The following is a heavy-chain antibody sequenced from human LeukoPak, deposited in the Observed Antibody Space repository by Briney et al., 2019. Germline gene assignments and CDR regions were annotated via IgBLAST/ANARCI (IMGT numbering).Heavy chain of an antibody. Sequence: GGSLRLSCAASGFTFSSYAMSWVRQAPGKGLEWVSAISGSGGSTYYADSVKGRFTISRDNSKNTLYLQMNSLRAEDTAVYYCATHDYGDYVRWSTFDYWGQGTLVTVSS. V-gene: IGHV3-23*01. CDR2: ISGSGGST. J-gene: IGHJ4*02. CDR1: GFTFSSYA. D-gene: IGHD4-17*01. CDR3: ATHDYGDYVRWSTFDY.